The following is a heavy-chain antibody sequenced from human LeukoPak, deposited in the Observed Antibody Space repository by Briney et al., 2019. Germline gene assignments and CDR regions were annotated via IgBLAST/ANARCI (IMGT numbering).Heavy chain of an antibody. CDR1: GGSISSYY. J-gene: IGHJ4*02. CDR2: IYYSGST. CDR3: ASHHYSSSWFRDPPYYFDY. V-gene: IGHV4-59*08. Sequence: KTSETLSLTCTVSGGSISSYYWSWIRQPPGKGLEWIGYIYYSGSTNYNPPLKSRVTISVDTSKNQFSLKLSSVTAADTAVYYCASHHYSSSWFRDPPYYFDYWGQGTLVTVSS. D-gene: IGHD6-13*01.